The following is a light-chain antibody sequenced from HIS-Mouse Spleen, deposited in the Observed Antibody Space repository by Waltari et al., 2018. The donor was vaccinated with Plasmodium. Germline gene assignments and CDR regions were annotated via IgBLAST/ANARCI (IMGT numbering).Light chain of an antibody. CDR1: SSDVGGYNY. V-gene: IGLV2-8*01. CDR3: SSYAGSNNLV. J-gene: IGLJ2*01. CDR2: EVS. Sequence: QSALTQPPSASGSPGQSVTISCPGTSSDVGGYNYVSWYQQHPGKAPNLMSYEVSKLPSGVPDRFSGSKSGNTASLTVSGLQAEDEADYYCSSYAGSNNLVFGGGTKLTVL.